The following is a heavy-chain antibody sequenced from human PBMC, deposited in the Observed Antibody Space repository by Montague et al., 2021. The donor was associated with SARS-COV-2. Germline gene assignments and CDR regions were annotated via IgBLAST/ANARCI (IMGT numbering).Heavy chain of an antibody. Sequence: CAISGDSVWSNTAAWNWIRQSPSGGLEWLGRTNYRSKWTSDYATSVEGRISIDPDTSKNQFSLRLRSVTPEDTGVYYCVRDTGSAQAGFDAWGQGTLVTVSS. CDR2: TNYRSKWTS. V-gene: IGHV6-1*01. J-gene: IGHJ4*02. CDR1: GDSVWSNTAA. CDR3: VRDTGSAQAGFDA. D-gene: IGHD4-17*01.